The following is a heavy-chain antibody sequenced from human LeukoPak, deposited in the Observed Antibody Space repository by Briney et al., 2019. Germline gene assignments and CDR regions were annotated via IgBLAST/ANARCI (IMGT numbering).Heavy chain of an antibody. V-gene: IGHV3-23*01. CDR3: AKSMTLQWRGFFDL. Sequence: GGSLRLSCAASGFTFSAYAMSWVRQAPGKGLEWVSTISDSGANTYYADSVRGRFTISRDNSKNTLYLQKNSLRADGTAIYYCAKSMTLQWRGFFDLWGRGTHVTVSS. CDR2: ISDSGANT. J-gene: IGHJ2*01. CDR1: GFTFSAYA. D-gene: IGHD6-19*01.